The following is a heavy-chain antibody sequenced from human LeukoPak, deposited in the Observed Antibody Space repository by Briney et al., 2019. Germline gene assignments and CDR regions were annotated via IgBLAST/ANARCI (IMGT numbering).Heavy chain of an antibody. CDR3: ARDTRNYYGSGSYPDY. V-gene: IGHV3-66*01. CDR2: IYSGGST. D-gene: IGHD3-10*01. Sequence: PGGSLRLSCAASGFTVSSNYMSWVRQAPGKGLEWVSVIYSGGSTYYADSVKGRFTISRDNSKNTLYLQMNSLRAEDMAVYYCARDTRNYYGSGSYPDYWGQGTLVTVPS. J-gene: IGHJ4*02. CDR1: GFTVSSNY.